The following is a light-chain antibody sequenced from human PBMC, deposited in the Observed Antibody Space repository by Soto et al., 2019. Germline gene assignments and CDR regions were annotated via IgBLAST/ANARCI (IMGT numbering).Light chain of an antibody. CDR3: QQYGSSPPEDT. CDR1: QSVSSSY. Sequence: EIVLTQSPGTLSLSPGERATLSCRASQSVSSSYLAWYQQKPGQAPRLLIYGASSRATGIPDRFSGSESGTDFTLTISRLEPEDFAVYYCQQYGSSPPEDTFGQGTKLEIK. J-gene: IGKJ2*01. V-gene: IGKV3-20*01. CDR2: GAS.